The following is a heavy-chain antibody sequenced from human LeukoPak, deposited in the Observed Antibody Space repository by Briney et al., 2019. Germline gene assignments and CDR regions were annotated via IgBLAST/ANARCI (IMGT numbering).Heavy chain of an antibody. CDR1: GFTFSSYA. J-gene: IGHJ4*02. CDR3: ARDQGVATTIWFGNPFDY. CDR2: ISGSGGST. V-gene: IGHV3-23*01. D-gene: IGHD5-12*01. Sequence: GSLKLSCAASGFTFSSYAMSWVRQAPGKGLEWVSAISGSGGSTYYADSVKGRFTISRDNSKNTLYLQMNSLRAEDTAVYYCARDQGVATTIWFGNPFDYWGQGTLVTVSS.